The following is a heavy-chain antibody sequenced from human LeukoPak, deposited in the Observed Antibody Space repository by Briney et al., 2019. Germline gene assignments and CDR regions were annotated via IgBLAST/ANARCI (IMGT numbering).Heavy chain of an antibody. CDR2: ISSSGSTI. CDR1: GFTLSDYY. Sequence: PGGSLRLSCAASGFTLSDYYMSWIRQAPGKGLEWVSYISSSGSTIYYADSVKGRFTISRDNAKNSLYLQMNSLRAEDTAVYYCARDRDYYDSSGYQPPDYWGQGTLVTVSS. D-gene: IGHD3-22*01. V-gene: IGHV3-11*01. CDR3: ARDRDYYDSSGYQPPDY. J-gene: IGHJ4*02.